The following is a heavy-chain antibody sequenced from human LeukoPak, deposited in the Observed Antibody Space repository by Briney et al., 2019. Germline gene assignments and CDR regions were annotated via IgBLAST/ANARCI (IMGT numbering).Heavy chain of an antibody. D-gene: IGHD6-13*01. CDR3: ARGESSSPADFDY. CDR1: GYTFTSYD. J-gene: IGHJ4*02. Sequence: ASVKVSCKASGYTFTSYDINWVRQATGQGLEWMGWMNPNSGNTGYAQKFQGRVTITRNTSISTAYMELSSLRSEDTAVYYCARGESSSPADFDYWGQGTLVTVSS. CDR2: MNPNSGNT. V-gene: IGHV1-8*03.